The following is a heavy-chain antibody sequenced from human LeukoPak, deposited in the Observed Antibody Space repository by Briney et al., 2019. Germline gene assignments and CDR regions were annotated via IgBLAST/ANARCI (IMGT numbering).Heavy chain of an antibody. Sequence: GRSLRLSCAASGFTFSSYWMHWVRQAPGKGLVWVSRINSDGSSTSYADSVKGRFTISRDNAKSTLYLQMNTLRVEDTAVYYCATGQGHGMDVWGQGTTVTVSS. CDR2: INSDGSST. V-gene: IGHV3-74*01. CDR3: ATGQGHGMDV. D-gene: IGHD1-14*01. CDR1: GFTFSSYW. J-gene: IGHJ6*02.